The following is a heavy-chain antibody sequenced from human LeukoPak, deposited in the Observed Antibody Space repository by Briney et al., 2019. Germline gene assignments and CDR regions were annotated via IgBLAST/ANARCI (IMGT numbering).Heavy chain of an antibody. V-gene: IGHV4-61*05. D-gene: IGHD6-13*01. J-gene: IGHJ5*02. Sequence: SETLSLTCTVSGGSISSSSYYWGWIRQPPGKGLEWIGYIYYSGSTNYNPSLKSRVTISVDTSKNQFSLKLSSVTAADTAVYYCARVYSSSWYWFDPWGQGALVTVSS. CDR2: IYYSGST. CDR3: ARVYSSSWYWFDP. CDR1: GGSISSSSYY.